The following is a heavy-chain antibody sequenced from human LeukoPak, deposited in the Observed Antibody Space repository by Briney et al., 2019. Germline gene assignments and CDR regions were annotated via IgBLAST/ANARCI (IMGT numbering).Heavy chain of an antibody. CDR3: AKPEFSDSGSYYFDY. J-gene: IGHJ4*02. CDR1: GFTFSSYD. Sequence: PGGSLRLSCAASGFTFSSYDMHWVRQAPGKGLEWVAVISYDGSNKYYADSVKGRFTISRDNSKNTLYLQMNSLRAEDTAMYYCAKPEFSDSGSYYFDYWGQGILVTVSS. CDR2: ISYDGSNK. V-gene: IGHV3-30*18. D-gene: IGHD1-26*01.